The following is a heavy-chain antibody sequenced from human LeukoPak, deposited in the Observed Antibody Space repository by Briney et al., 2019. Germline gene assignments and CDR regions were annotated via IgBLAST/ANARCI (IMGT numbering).Heavy chain of an antibody. CDR1: GFTFSSYA. CDR3: ARESTVTTLDY. Sequence: GGSLRLSCAASGFTFSSYAMHWVRQAPGKGLEWVAVISYDGSNKYYADSVKGRFTISRDNSKNTLYLQMNSLRAEDTAVYYCARESTVTTLDYWGQGTLVTVSS. D-gene: IGHD4-17*01. CDR2: ISYDGSNK. J-gene: IGHJ4*02. V-gene: IGHV3-30*04.